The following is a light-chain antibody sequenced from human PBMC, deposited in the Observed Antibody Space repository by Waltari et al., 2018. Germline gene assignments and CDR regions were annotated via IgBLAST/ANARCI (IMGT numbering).Light chain of an antibody. J-gene: IGLJ3*02. CDR3: NSFTSSSTVV. CDR1: SCDVGGYNY. CDR2: DVS. V-gene: IGLV2-14*03. Sequence: QPALTQTASVSGSPGQSITISCTGTSCDVGGYNYVSWYQQHPGKAPKLMIYDVSNRPSDVSNRFSGSKSGNTASLTISGLQPEDEADYYCNSFTSSSTVVFGGGTKLTVL.